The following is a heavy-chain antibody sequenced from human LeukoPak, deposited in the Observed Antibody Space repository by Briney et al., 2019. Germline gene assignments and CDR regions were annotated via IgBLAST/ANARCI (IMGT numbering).Heavy chain of an antibody. CDR3: AKDGVAAMVLLGY. Sequence: GGSLRLSCAASGFTFSGYAMSWVRQAPGKGLEWVSAISGSGGSTYYADSVKGRFTISRDNSKNTLYLQMNSLRAEDTAVYYCAKDGVAAMVLLGYWGQGTLVTVSS. CDR2: ISGSGGST. D-gene: IGHD5-18*01. CDR1: GFTFSGYA. V-gene: IGHV3-23*01. J-gene: IGHJ4*02.